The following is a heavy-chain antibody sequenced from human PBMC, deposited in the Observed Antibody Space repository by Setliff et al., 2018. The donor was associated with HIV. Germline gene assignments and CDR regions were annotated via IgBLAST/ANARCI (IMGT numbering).Heavy chain of an antibody. J-gene: IGHJ4*02. V-gene: IGHV3-21*01. D-gene: IGHD2-15*01. Sequence: VGSLRLSCAASGFTFSSYNMNWVRQAPGKGLEWVSFVSSSGNHIYYAGSLKGRFTISRDNAKNSLYLQMNSLRVDDTAVYYCARVPAAIDYWGQGTLVTVSS. CDR2: VSSSGNHI. CDR3: ARVPAAIDY. CDR1: GFTFSSYN.